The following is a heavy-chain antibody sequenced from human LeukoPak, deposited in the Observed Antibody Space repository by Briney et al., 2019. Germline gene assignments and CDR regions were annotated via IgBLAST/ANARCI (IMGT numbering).Heavy chain of an antibody. Sequence: PSETLSLTCTVSGGSISSYYWSWIRQPPGKGLEWIGYIYYSGSTDYNPSLKSRVTISVDTSKSQFSLKLSSVTAADTAVYYCATGRGLYSFYAFDIWGQGTMVTVSS. D-gene: IGHD5-18*01. CDR1: GGSISSYY. V-gene: IGHV4-59*01. CDR3: ATGRGLYSFYAFDI. J-gene: IGHJ3*02. CDR2: IYYSGST.